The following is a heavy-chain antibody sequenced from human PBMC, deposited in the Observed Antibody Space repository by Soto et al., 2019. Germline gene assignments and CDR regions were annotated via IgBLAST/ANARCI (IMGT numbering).Heavy chain of an antibody. CDR3: ANSRGAGGDFDY. J-gene: IGHJ4*02. V-gene: IGHV3-23*01. CDR1: GFTFSSYA. Sequence: GGSLRLSCAASGFTFSSYAMGWVRQGPGKGLEWVAVVSIGGSTHYADSVRGRFTISRDNSKNTLSLQMNSLTAEDTAVYFCANSRGAGGDFDYWGQGALVTVSS. CDR2: VSIGGST. D-gene: IGHD2-15*01.